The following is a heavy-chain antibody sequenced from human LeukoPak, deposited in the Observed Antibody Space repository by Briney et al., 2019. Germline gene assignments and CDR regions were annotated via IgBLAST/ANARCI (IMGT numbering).Heavy chain of an antibody. CDR3: ARHLKTAMVKAHFDY. D-gene: IGHD5-18*01. CDR2: IYNTGTT. CDR1: GGSISSDY. Sequence: SETLSLTCTDSGGSISSDYWTWIRQPPGKGLEWIGYIYNTGTTNYNPSLKSRVTISLDTSKNQFSLKLSSVTAADTAVYYCARHLKTAMVKAHFDYWGQGTLVTVSS. J-gene: IGHJ4*02. V-gene: IGHV4-59*08.